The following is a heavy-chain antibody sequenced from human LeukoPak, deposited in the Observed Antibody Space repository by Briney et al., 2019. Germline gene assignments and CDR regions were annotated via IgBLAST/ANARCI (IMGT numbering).Heavy chain of an antibody. J-gene: IGHJ3*02. CDR3: ARGRPVLQLLWGAFDI. Sequence: GGSLRLSCAASGFTFSRYSMNSVRQAPGKGLEWVSCISSSSSYTYYVDSVKGRFTISRDNAKNSLYLQMNSLRAEDTAVYYCARGRPVLQLLWGAFDIWGQGTMVTVYS. V-gene: IGHV3-21*01. CDR1: GFTFSRYS. CDR2: ISSSSSYT. D-gene: IGHD1-7*01.